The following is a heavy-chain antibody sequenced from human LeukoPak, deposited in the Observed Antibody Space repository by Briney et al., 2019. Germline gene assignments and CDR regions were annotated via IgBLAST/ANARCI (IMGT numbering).Heavy chain of an antibody. V-gene: IGHV3-23*01. CDR1: GFIFSSYS. CDR2: ITGSGGNT. CDR3: AKVEGGYSGYPYYFDY. Sequence: GGSLRLSCAASGFIFSSYSMSWVRQAPGKGLEWVSVITGSGGNTYYADSVKGRFTISKDNSKNTVYLQMNSLRAEDAAVYYCAKVEGGYSGYPYYFDYWGQGTLVTVSS. D-gene: IGHD5-12*01. J-gene: IGHJ4*02.